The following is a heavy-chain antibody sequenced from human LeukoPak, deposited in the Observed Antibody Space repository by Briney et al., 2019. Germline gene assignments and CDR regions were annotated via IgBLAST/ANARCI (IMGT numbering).Heavy chain of an antibody. CDR3: AKWPEGATPKFHH. V-gene: IGHV3-23*01. D-gene: IGHD1-26*01. J-gene: IGHJ4*02. CDR1: GFTFTSYA. CDR2: ISASGHAT. Sequence: GGSLRLSCAASGFTFTSYAMSWVRQAPGKGLEAPGKGLEWVSTISASGHATYYPDSVRGRFTISRDNSKSTLHLQMDSLRAEDSALYYCAKWPEGATPKFHHWGQGTLVTVSS.